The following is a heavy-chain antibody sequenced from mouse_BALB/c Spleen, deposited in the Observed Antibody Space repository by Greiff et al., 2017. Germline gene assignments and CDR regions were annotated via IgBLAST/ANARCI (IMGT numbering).Heavy chain of an antibody. CDR2: INSNGGST. J-gene: IGHJ3*01. CDR3: AREGPWFAY. CDR1: GFTFSSYG. V-gene: IGHV5-6-3*01. Sequence: EVQLQESGGGLVQPGGSLKLSCAASGFTFSSYGMSWVRQTPDKRLELVATINSNGGSTYYPDSVKGRFTISRDNAKNTLYLQMSSLKSEDTAMYYCAREGPWFAYWGQGTLVTVSA.